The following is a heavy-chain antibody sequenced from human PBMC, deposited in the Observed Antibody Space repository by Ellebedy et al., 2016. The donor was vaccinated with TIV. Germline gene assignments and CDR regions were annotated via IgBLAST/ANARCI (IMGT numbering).Heavy chain of an antibody. CDR1: GFPFDSYV. D-gene: IGHD5/OR15-5a*01. Sequence: GESLKISCAASGFPFDSYVMNWVRQAPGKGLEWVALISYDGSNKYFADSVQGRFTISRDNSQNTLYLLMKSLRGDDTAIYYCARALNHVETVSTAPLDCWGQGTLVTVSS. J-gene: IGHJ4*02. V-gene: IGHV3-30*04. CDR3: ARALNHVETVSTAPLDC. CDR2: ISYDGSNK.